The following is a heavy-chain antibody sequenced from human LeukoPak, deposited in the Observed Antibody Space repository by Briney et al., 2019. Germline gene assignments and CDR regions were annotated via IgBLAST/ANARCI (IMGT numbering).Heavy chain of an antibody. D-gene: IGHD3-10*01. V-gene: IGHV3-30*07. CDR1: GFTFSSYA. CDR3: AKDPRYYGSGSYSTVLYYFDY. Sequence: PGRSLRLSCAASGFTFSSYAMHWVRQAPGKGLEWVAVISYDGSNKYYADSVKGRFTISRDNSKNTLYLQMNSLRAEDTAVYYCAKDPRYYGSGSYSTVLYYFDYWGQGTLVTVSS. CDR2: ISYDGSNK. J-gene: IGHJ4*02.